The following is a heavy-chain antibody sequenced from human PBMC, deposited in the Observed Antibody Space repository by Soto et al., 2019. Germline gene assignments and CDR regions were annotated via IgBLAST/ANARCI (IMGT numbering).Heavy chain of an antibody. V-gene: IGHV4-34*01. J-gene: IGHJ5*02. CDR2: INHSGST. CDR3: ARGDLPRYCSITSCSNWRFDP. CDR1: GLSFSYDY. Sequence: SEPPPRTSGDYGLSFSYDYWILISPPPGNGLYWDGEINHSGSTNYNPSLKSRVTISVDTSKNPFSLKLSSVTAADTAVFYCARGDLPRYCSITSCSNWRFDPWGQGNLVNVTS. D-gene: IGHD2-2*01.